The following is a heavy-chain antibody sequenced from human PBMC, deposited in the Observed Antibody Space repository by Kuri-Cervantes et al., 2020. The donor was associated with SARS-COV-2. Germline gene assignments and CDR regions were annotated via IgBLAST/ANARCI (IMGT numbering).Heavy chain of an antibody. CDR1: GFTFRSYS. Sequence: GGSLRLSCAASGFTFRSYSMNWVRQAPGKGLEWVSSISSSSSYIYYADSVKGRFTISRDNAKNSLYLQMTSLRAEDTAVYYCARLTGYSSGWFDYWGQGTLVTVSS. J-gene: IGHJ4*02. CDR3: ARLTGYSSGWFDY. D-gene: IGHD6-19*01. CDR2: ISSSSSYI. V-gene: IGHV3-21*01.